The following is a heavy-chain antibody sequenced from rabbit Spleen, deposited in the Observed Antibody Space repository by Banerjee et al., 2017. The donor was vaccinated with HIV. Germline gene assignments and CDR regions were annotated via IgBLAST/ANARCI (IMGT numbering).Heavy chain of an antibody. D-gene: IGHD1-1*01. V-gene: IGHV1S45*01. CDR1: GFDLSSGYY. CDR3: ARELVAVIGWNFSL. CDR2: IYAGSSGGT. Sequence: QEQLEESGGGLVKPEGSLTLTCKASGFDLSSGYYMCWVRQAPGKGLEWIACIYAGSSGGTYYASWAKGRFTISKTSSTTVTLQMTSLTAADTATYFCARELVAVIGWNFSLWGQGTLVTVS. J-gene: IGHJ3*01.